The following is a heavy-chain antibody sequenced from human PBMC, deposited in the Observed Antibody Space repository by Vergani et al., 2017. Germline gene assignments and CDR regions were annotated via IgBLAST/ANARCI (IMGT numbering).Heavy chain of an antibody. J-gene: IGHJ4*02. Sequence: EVQLVESGGGLVKPGGSLRLSCAASGFTFSSYSMNWVRQAPGKGLEWVSSISSSSSYIYYADSVKGRFTISRDNAKNSLYLQMNSLRAEDTAVYYCARDLFYYDSSGYYSGLFDCWRQGCLVTVSS. CDR2: ISSSSSYI. D-gene: IGHD3-22*01. V-gene: IGHV3-21*01. CDR3: ARDLFYYDSSGYYSGLFDC. CDR1: GFTFSSYS.